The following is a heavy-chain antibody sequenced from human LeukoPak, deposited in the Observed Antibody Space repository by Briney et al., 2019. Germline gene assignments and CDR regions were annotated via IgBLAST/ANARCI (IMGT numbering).Heavy chain of an antibody. CDR2: IYTSGST. CDR1: GGSISSGSYY. V-gene: IGHV4-61*02. J-gene: IGHJ4*02. D-gene: IGHD6-13*01. Sequence: SQTLSLTCTVSGGSISSGSYYWSWIRQPAGKGLEWIGRIYTSGSTNYNPSLKSRVTISVDTSKNQFSLKLSSVTAADTAVYYCAREGSSWYDYLYHFDYWGQGTLVTVSS. CDR3: AREGSSWYDYLYHFDY.